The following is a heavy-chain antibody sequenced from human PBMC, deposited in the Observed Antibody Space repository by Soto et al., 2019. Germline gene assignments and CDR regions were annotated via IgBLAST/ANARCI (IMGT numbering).Heavy chain of an antibody. J-gene: IGHJ4*02. Sequence: QVQLQQWGAGLLKPSETLSLTCAVFGGSLSDFNWNWIRQSPGKGPEFIGEINHYGATNHNPSLKXRITMSGDTSKSQFSLKLSSVTAADTAVYYCATNTEFKYEYWGQGALVTVSS. D-gene: IGHD7-27*01. CDR3: ATNTEFKYEY. CDR2: INHYGAT. CDR1: GGSLSDFN. V-gene: IGHV4-34*02.